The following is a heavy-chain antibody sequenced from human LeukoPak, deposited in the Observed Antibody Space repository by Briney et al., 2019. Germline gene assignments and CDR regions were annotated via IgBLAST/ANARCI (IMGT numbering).Heavy chain of an antibody. CDR3: ARVDSRRASAGAGSLDF. Sequence: SETLSLTCTVSNYSIISAYSWGWIRQPPGKGLEWIGTIYHSGTTYYNPSLKSRVTISIDTSRNQFSLRLSSVTAADTAVYYCARVDSRRASAGAGSLDFWGQGTLVTVSS. J-gene: IGHJ4*02. V-gene: IGHV4-38-2*02. D-gene: IGHD3/OR15-3a*01. CDR2: IYHSGTT. CDR1: NYSIISAYS.